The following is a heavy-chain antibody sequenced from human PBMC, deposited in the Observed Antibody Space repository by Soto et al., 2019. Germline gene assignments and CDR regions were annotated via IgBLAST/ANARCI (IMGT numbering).Heavy chain of an antibody. Sequence: QLLESGGALVQPGGSLRLSCEASGFTFSDCAMSWVRQATGAGLEWVSAITDTGGAKFQADFVKGRFTISRDNSKNTLYLQMNSLIAEDTALYHCVKGSSASRPYYFDYWCQRSLVAVSS. J-gene: IGHJ4*02. V-gene: IGHV3-23*01. CDR2: ITDTGGAK. D-gene: IGHD3-22*01. CDR3: VKGSSASRPYYFDY. CDR1: GFTFSDCA.